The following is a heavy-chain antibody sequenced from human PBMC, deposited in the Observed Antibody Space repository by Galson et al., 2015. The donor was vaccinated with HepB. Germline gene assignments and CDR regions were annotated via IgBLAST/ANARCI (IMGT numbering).Heavy chain of an antibody. CDR1: GYTFTSHG. Sequence: SVKVSCKASGYTFTSHGISWVRQAPGQGLEWMGWISAYNGNTNYAQKLQGGVTMTTDTSTSTAYMELRSLRSDDTAVYCCARDLEGGVAPSGFDYWGQGTPVTVSS. J-gene: IGHJ4*02. D-gene: IGHD2-15*01. V-gene: IGHV1-18*04. CDR3: ARDLEGGVAPSGFDY. CDR2: ISAYNGNT.